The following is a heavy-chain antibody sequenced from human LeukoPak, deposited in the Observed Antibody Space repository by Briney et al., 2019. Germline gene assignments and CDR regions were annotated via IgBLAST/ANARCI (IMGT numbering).Heavy chain of an antibody. J-gene: IGHJ4*02. CDR1: GFTFDDYA. Sequence: GGSLRLSCAASGFTFDDYAMHWVRQAPGKGLEWVSGISWNSGSIGYADSVKGRFTISGDNAKNSLYLQMNSLRAEDTALYYCAKDNTYYYGSGSYFGDWGQGTLVTVSS. CDR2: ISWNSGSI. CDR3: AKDNTYYYGSGSYFGD. V-gene: IGHV3-9*01. D-gene: IGHD3-10*01.